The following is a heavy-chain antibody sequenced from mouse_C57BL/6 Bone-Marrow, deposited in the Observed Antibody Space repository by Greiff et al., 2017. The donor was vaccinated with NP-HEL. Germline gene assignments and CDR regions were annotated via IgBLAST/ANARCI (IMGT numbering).Heavy chain of an antibody. V-gene: IGHV1-81*01. J-gene: IGHJ1*03. CDR1: GYTFTSYG. CDR3: ARYYYGYDGYFDV. D-gene: IGHD2-2*01. CDR2: IYPRSGNT. Sequence: VKLQESGAELARPGASVKLSCKASGYTFTSYGISWVKQRTGQGLEWIGEIYPRSGNTYYNEKFKGKATLTADKSSSTAYMELRSLTSEDSAVYFCARYYYGYDGYFDVWGTGTTVTVSS.